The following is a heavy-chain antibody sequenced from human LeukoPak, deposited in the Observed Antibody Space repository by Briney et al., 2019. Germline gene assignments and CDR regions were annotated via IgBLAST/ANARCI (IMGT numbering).Heavy chain of an antibody. Sequence: SETLSLTCTVSSDSISNYYWSWIRQPAGKGLEWIGRIYTSGSTNYNPSLKSRVTMSVDTSKNQFSLKLSSVTAADTAVYYCARGSVYYYYYMDVWGKGTTVTVSS. V-gene: IGHV4-4*07. J-gene: IGHJ6*03. CDR3: ARGSVYYYYYMDV. CDR1: SDSISNYY. CDR2: IYTSGST.